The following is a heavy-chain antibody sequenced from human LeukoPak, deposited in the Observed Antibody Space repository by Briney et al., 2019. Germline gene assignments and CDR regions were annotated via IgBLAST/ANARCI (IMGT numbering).Heavy chain of an antibody. CDR3: ASSWELLPLDSNWFDP. V-gene: IGHV1-69*04. Sequence: SVKVSCKASRGTFSSYAISWVRQAPGQGLEWMGRIIPILGIANYAQKFQGRVTITADKSTSTAYMELSSLRSEDTAVYYCASSWELLPLDSNWFDPWGQGTLVTVSS. J-gene: IGHJ5*02. CDR1: RGTFSSYA. CDR2: IIPILGIA. D-gene: IGHD1-26*01.